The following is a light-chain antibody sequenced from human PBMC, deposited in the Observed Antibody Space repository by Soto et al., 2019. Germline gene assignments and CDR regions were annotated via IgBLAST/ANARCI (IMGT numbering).Light chain of an antibody. CDR2: QAS. CDR3: QHYNTYPHT. CDR1: QSVTTW. Sequence: DIQMTQSPSTLSASVGDRVTITCRASQSVTTWLAWYRQKPGKAPNLLIYQASTLESGVPSRFSGSGSGTEFTLTISSLQPDDFATYYCQHYNTYPHTFGGGTKVDIK. J-gene: IGKJ4*01. V-gene: IGKV1-5*03.